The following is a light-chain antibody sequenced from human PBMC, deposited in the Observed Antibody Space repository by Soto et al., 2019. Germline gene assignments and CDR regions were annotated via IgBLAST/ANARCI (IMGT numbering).Light chain of an antibody. V-gene: IGLV2-11*01. J-gene: IGLJ1*01. Sequence: QSVLTQPRSVSGSPGQSVTISCTGTSSDVGDYVSWYQQHPGKAPKVMIYDVTERPPGVPDRFSGSKSGNTASLTVSGLQAEDEADYYCCSYAGSNTYVFGTGTKLTVL. CDR2: DVT. CDR1: SSDVGDY. CDR3: CSYAGSNTYV.